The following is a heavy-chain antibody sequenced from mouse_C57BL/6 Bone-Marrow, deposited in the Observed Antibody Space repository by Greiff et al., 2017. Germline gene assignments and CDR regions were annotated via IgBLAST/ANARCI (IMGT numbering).Heavy chain of an antibody. D-gene: IGHD1-1*01. V-gene: IGHV3-6*01. J-gene: IGHJ3*01. Sequence: EVKLVESGPGLVKPSQSLSLTCSVTGYSITSGYYWNWIRQFPGNKLEWMSYISYDGSNNYNPSLKNRISITRDTSKNQFFLKLNSVTTEDTATYYCARDKVYYGSSWFAYWGQGTLVTVSA. CDR3: ARDKVYYGSSWFAY. CDR1: GYSITSGYY. CDR2: ISYDGSN.